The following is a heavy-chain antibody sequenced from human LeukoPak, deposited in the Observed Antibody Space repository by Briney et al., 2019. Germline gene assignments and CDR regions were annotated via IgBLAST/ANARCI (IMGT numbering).Heavy chain of an antibody. Sequence: GGSLRLSCAASGFTFSDYYMSWIRQAPGKGLEWVSYISSGGSTIYYADSVKGRFTISRDNAKNSLFLQMNSLRTDDTAVYYCAKDLGVYCSTPSCPADYWGQGTLVTVSS. J-gene: IGHJ4*02. CDR1: GFTFSDYY. D-gene: IGHD2-2*01. CDR2: ISSGGSTI. V-gene: IGHV3-11*01. CDR3: AKDLGVYCSTPSCPADY.